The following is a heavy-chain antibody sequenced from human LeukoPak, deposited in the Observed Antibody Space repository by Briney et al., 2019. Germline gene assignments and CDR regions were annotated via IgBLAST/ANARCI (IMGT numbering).Heavy chain of an antibody. J-gene: IGHJ4*02. CDR2: NNANTGST. V-gene: IGHV1-2*02. Sequence: ASVKVSCKASGYTFTSYYIHWVRQAPGQGLEWMGWNNANTGSTNFAQNFQGRVTMTRDTSITTAFLELTRLRYDDTAVYYCARDEGFSSSWYVDYWGQGTLVTVSS. D-gene: IGHD6-13*01. CDR3: ARDEGFSSSWYVDY. CDR1: GYTFTSYY.